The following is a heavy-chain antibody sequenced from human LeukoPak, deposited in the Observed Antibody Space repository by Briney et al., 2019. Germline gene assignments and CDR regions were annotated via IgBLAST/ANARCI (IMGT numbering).Heavy chain of an antibody. CDR1: GFTFSSYS. J-gene: IGHJ4*02. Sequence: GGSLRLSCTASGFTFSSYSMNWVRQAPGKGLEWVSSISSGSTYIYYADSVKGRFTVSRDNAKNSLYLQMNSLRAEDTAVYYCARDLSDYGGNSVWGQGTLVTVSS. V-gene: IGHV3-21*04. CDR3: ARDLSDYGGNSV. CDR2: ISSGSTYI. D-gene: IGHD4-23*01.